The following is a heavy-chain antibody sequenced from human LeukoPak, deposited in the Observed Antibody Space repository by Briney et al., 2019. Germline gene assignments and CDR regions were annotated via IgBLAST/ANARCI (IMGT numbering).Heavy chain of an antibody. CDR3: ARRYYYDSSGYYQGYYFDY. D-gene: IGHD3-22*01. Sequence: PSETLSLTCTVSGGSISSSSYYWGWIRQPPGKGLEWIGSIYYSGSTYYNPSLKSRVTISVDTSKNQFSLKLSSVTAADMAVYYCARRYYYDSSGYYQGYYFDYWGQGTLVTVSS. CDR1: GGSISSSSYY. CDR2: IYYSGST. V-gene: IGHV4-39*01. J-gene: IGHJ4*02.